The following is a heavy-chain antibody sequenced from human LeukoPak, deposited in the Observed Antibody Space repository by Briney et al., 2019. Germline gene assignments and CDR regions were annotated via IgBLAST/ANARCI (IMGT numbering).Heavy chain of an antibody. CDR2: ISYDGSNK. Sequence: PGGSLRLSCAASGFTFSSYAMHWVRQAPGKGLEWVAVISYDGSNKYYADSVKGRFTISRDNSKNTLYLQMNSLRAEDTAVYYCARAATGSGWPLYFDYWGQGTLVTVSS. V-gene: IGHV3-30*03. D-gene: IGHD6-19*01. CDR3: ARAATGSGWPLYFDY. J-gene: IGHJ4*02. CDR1: GFTFSSYA.